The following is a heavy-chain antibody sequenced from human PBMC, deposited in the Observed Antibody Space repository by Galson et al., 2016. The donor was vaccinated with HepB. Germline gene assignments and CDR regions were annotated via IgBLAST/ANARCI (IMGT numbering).Heavy chain of an antibody. V-gene: IGHV1-46*01. Sequence: SVKVSCKASGYAFASYNMHWVRQAPGQGLEWMGIINPSGGSTNYAQKFQGRVTMTRDTSTSTVYMELSSLRSDETAVYYCAYDYSDYNFDNWGQGTLVTVSS. J-gene: IGHJ4*02. CDR2: INPSGGST. CDR1: GYAFASYN. D-gene: IGHD4-11*01. CDR3: AYDYSDYNFDN.